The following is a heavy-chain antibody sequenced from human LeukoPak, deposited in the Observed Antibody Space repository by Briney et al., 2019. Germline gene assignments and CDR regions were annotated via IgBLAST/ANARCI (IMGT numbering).Heavy chain of an antibody. CDR3: ARRDPIYGSGSYYKGGFDY. J-gene: IGHJ4*02. CDR1: DDSISSGSYY. Sequence: SETLSLTCTVSDDSISSGSYYWSWIRQPAGKGLEWIGRIYISGSTGYNPSLKSRVTISVDTSKKQFSLKLTSVTAADTAVYYCARRDPIYGSGSYYKGGFDYWGQGTLVTVSS. D-gene: IGHD3-10*01. V-gene: IGHV4-61*02. CDR2: IYISGST.